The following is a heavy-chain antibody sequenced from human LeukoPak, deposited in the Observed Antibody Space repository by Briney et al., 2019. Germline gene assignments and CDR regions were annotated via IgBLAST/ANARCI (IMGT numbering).Heavy chain of an antibody. CDR3: GRGYGTRTSGFDY. V-gene: IGHV4-31*03. Sequence: SGTLSLTCTVSGDSIISGVYYWNWIRQHPGKGLEWIGFIYYSGSTHFNPSLKSRVTMSIDTSKNQFSLKLSSVTAADTAVYYCGRGYGTRTSGFDYWGQGTLVTVSS. D-gene: IGHD2-2*01. J-gene: IGHJ4*02. CDR2: IYYSGST. CDR1: GDSIISGVYY.